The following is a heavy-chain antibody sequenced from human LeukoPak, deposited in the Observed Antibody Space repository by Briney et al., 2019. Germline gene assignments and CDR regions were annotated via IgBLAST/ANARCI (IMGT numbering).Heavy chain of an antibody. J-gene: IGHJ4*02. Sequence: GGSLRLSCAASGFTFSDYVMNWVRQAPGKGLAWVSSISGSSDNTFYADSVKGRFTISRDNSRSTLYLQMNSLRAEDTAVYYCAKLHNLNSDYWGQGTLVTVSS. V-gene: IGHV3-23*01. CDR2: ISGSSDNT. CDR1: GFTFSDYV. D-gene: IGHD1-14*01. CDR3: AKLHNLNSDY.